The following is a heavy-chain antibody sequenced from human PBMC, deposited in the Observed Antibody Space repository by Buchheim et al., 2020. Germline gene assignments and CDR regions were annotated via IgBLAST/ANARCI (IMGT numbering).Heavy chain of an antibody. J-gene: IGHJ6*02. CDR3: AKGSGMDV. Sequence: QVQLVESGGGVVQPGRSLRLSCAASGFTFSSYGMHWGRQAPGKGLEWVAVISYDGSNKYYADSVKGRFTISRDNSKNTLYLQMNSLRAEDTAVYYCAKGSGMDVWGQGTT. CDR1: GFTFSSYG. CDR2: ISYDGSNK. V-gene: IGHV3-30*18.